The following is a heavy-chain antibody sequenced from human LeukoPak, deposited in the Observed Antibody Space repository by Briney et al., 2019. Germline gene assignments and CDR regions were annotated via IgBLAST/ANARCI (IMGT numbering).Heavy chain of an antibody. CDR1: GFTFSSYA. V-gene: IGHV3-30-3*01. D-gene: IGHD4-23*01. CDR2: ISYDGSNK. Sequence: PGGSLRLSCAASGFTFSSYAMHWVRQAPGKGLEWVAVISYDGSNKYYADSVKGRFTISRDNSKNTLYLQMNSLRAEDTAVYYCAKEEGRWGTWGQGTLVTVSS. J-gene: IGHJ4*02. CDR3: AKEEGRWGT.